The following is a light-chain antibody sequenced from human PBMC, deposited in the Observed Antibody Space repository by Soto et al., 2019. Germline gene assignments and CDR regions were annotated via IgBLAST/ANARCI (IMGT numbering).Light chain of an antibody. CDR3: LVSAGGAFV. CDR2: DTT. J-gene: IGLJ7*01. V-gene: IGLV7-46*01. CDR1: TGAVTSGHY. Sequence: QTVVTQEPSLTVSPGGTVTLTCGSSTGAVTSGHYPYWFQQKPGQAPRTLIYDTTNKYSWTPARFSGSLLGGKAALTLSGAQPEDEAEYYCLVSAGGAFVFGAGTQLTVL.